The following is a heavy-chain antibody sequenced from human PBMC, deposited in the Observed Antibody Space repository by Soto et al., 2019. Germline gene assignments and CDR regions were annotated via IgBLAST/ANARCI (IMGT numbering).Heavy chain of an antibody. J-gene: IGHJ6*02. Sequence: VKVSCKASGGNFSSYAIRSVRQSPGQGLEWMGGIIPIFGTANYAQKLQGRVTITADESTSTAYMELSSLRSEDSGGYYCEIRSTNIVVVPAAFGGAYYYGMDIWGQGTTVTVS. D-gene: IGHD2-2*01. CDR3: EIRSTNIVVVPAAFGGAYYYGMDI. CDR1: GGNFSSYA. V-gene: IGHV1-69*01. CDR2: IIPIFGTA.